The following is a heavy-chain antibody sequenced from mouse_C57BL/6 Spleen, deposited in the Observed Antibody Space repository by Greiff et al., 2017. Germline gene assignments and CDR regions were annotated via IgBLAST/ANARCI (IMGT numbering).Heavy chain of an antibody. J-gene: IGHJ3*01. CDR1: GFTFSDYG. CDR2: ISNLAYSI. Sequence: EVQRVESGGGLVQPGGSLKLSCAASGFTFSDYGMAWVRQAPRKGPEWVAFISNLAYSIYYADTVTGRFTISRENAKNTLYLEMSSLRSEDTAMYYCARHGKRGFAYWGQGTLVTVSA. CDR3: ARHGKRGFAY. V-gene: IGHV5-15*01. D-gene: IGHD4-1*01.